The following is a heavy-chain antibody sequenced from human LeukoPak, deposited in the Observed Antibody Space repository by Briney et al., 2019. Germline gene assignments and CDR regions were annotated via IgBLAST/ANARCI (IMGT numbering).Heavy chain of an antibody. CDR3: ARGSQDAGYSSGWYHFYYFDY. V-gene: IGHV4-4*07. CDR1: GGSISSYY. Sequence: SETLSLTCTVSGGSISSYYWSWIRQPAGKGLEWTGRIYTSGSTNYNPSLKSRVTMSVDTSKNQFSLKLSSVTAADTAVYYCARGSQDAGYSSGWYHFYYFDYWGQGTLVTVSS. CDR2: IYTSGST. J-gene: IGHJ4*02. D-gene: IGHD6-19*01.